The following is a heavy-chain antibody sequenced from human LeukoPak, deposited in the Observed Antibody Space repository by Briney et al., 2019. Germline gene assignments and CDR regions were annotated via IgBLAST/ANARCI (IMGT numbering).Heavy chain of an antibody. J-gene: IGHJ3*02. CDR3: ARLGDGHYGDYGLKGRAFDI. D-gene: IGHD4-17*01. Sequence: GESLKISCKGSGYSFTSYWIGWVRQMPGKGLEWMGIIYPGDSDTRYSPSFQGQVTISADKSISTAYLQWSSLKASDTAMYYCARLGDGHYGDYGLKGRAFDIWGQGTMVTVSS. CDR1: GYSFTSYW. CDR2: IYPGDSDT. V-gene: IGHV5-51*01.